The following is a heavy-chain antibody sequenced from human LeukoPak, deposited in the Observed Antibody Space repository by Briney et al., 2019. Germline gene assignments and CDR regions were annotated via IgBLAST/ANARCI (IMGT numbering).Heavy chain of an antibody. J-gene: IGHJ2*01. V-gene: IGHV1-3*01. CDR2: INAGNGNT. CDR3: ARERGGPSSGSRGYFDL. Sequence: ASVKVSFKASGYTFTSYAMHWVRQAPGQRLEWMGWINAGNGNTKYSQEFQGRVTITRDTSASTAYMELSSLRSEDTAVYYCARERGGPSSGSRGYFDLWGRGTLVTVSS. CDR1: GYTFTSYA. D-gene: IGHD3-10*01.